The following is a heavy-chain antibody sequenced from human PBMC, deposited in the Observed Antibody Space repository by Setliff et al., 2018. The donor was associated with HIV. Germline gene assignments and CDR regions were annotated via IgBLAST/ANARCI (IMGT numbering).Heavy chain of an antibody. CDR1: GDSIRGYN. CDR3: ARQMPIPGIAITPVDY. V-gene: IGHV4-59*08. Sequence: SETLSLTCTVSGDSIRGYNWSWIRQPPGKGLEWMGYVFYTGFAAYNPSLKSRLTISVDTSKCQFSLTLTSVTAADTAVYYCARQMPIPGIAITPVDYWGQGALVTVSS. J-gene: IGHJ4*02. D-gene: IGHD5-12*01. CDR2: VFYTGFA.